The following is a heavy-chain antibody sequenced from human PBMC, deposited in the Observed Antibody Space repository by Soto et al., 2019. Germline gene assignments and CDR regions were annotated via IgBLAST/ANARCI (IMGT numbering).Heavy chain of an antibody. D-gene: IGHD3-22*01. J-gene: IGHJ4*02. Sequence: GALLLACAASGFTFSSYAMSWVRQAPGKGLEWVSAISGSGGSTNYADSVKGRFTISRDKSKNTLYVQMNSLRAEDTAIYYCAKGSSGYVFDYWGQGTLVTVSS. CDR2: ISGSGGST. CDR1: GFTFSSYA. V-gene: IGHV3-23*01. CDR3: AKGSSGYVFDY.